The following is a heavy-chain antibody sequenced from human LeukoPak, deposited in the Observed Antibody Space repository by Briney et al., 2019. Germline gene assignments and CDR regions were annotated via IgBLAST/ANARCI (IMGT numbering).Heavy chain of an antibody. CDR3: VRDKRRFYYANSEYYFDL. D-gene: IGHD3-22*01. CDR2: ISYDGGNK. J-gene: IGHJ4*02. V-gene: IGHV3-30*03. CDR1: GFTFSDHL. Sequence: GGSLRLSCAASGFTFSDHLMHWVRQAPSKGLEWMAIISYDGGNKYYADSVKGRFTISRDNSKNTLYLQMNSLSTEDTALYYCVRDKRRFYYANSEYYFDLWGQGTLVIVSS.